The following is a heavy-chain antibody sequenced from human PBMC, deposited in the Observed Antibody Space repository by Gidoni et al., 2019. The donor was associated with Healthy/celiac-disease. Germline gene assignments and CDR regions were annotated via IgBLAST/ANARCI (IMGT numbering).Heavy chain of an antibody. CDR3: ARNNITAMVTTYYGMDV. Sequence: QVQLVQSGAEVTKPGSSVKVSCKASGGTFSSYAISWVRQAPGQGLEWMGRIIPIFGIANYAQKFQGRVTITADKSTSTAYMELSSLRSEDTAVYYCARNNITAMVTTYYGMDVWGQGTTVTVSS. D-gene: IGHD5-18*01. CDR2: IIPIFGIA. V-gene: IGHV1-69*04. CDR1: GGTFSSYA. J-gene: IGHJ6*02.